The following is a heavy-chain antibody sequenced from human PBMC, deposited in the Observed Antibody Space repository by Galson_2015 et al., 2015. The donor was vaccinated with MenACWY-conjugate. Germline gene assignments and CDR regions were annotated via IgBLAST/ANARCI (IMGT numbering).Heavy chain of an antibody. J-gene: IGHJ4*02. CDR2: IKQDGSEK. CDR1: GFTFSSFW. CDR3: ARGGATGGAFRY. V-gene: IGHV3-7*03. D-gene: IGHD2-21*01. Sequence: LRLSCAASGFTFSSFWMSWVRQAPGKGLECVANIKQDGSEKYYVDSVKGRFTISGDNAQNSLYLQINSLRAEDTAVYYCARGGATGGAFRYWGQGTQVTVSS.